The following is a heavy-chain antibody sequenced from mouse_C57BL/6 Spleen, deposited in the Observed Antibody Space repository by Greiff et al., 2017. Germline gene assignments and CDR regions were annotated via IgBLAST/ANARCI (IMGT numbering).Heavy chain of an antibody. CDR2: IDPNSGGT. CDR3: ARHWDSWFAY. D-gene: IGHD4-1*01. J-gene: IGHJ3*01. V-gene: IGHV1-72*01. Sequence: QVQLQQPGAELVKPGASVKLSCKASGYTFTSYWMHWVKQRPGRGLEWIGTIDPNSGGTKYNEKFKSKATLTVDKPSSTAYMQLSSLTSEDSAVYYCARHWDSWFAYWGQGTLVTVSA. CDR1: GYTFTSYW.